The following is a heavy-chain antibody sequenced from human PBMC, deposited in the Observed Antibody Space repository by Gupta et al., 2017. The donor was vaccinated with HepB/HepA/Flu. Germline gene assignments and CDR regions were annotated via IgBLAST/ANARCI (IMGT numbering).Heavy chain of an antibody. CDR1: DFSFGRHA. J-gene: IGHJ6*02. V-gene: IGHV3-23*01. CDR3: ARDHAVSEGGGVTWLGMDV. CDR2: LRGSGGAT. D-gene: IGHD5-18*01. Sequence: EVQLFESGGGLVQPGGSLRLSCVASDFSFGRHAMTWVRQAPGRGLEWGSTLRGSGGATFYAGSVKGRFIISRDNSKNTVFLQMNSLRVDDTAVYFCARDHAVSEGGGVTWLGMDVWGQGTTVTVSS.